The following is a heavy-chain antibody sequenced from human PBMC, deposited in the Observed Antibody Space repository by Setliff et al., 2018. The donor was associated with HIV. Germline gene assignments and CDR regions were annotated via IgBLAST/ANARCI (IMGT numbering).Heavy chain of an antibody. CDR3: ARGPFSRTWLDF. J-gene: IGHJ4*02. V-gene: IGHV4-61*02. Sequence: SETLSLTCTVSGGSISSGSHYWSWIRQSAGKGLEWIGRKNSRGRTNHNPSLKSRVSISIDTSKNQFSLKLTSVTAADTAIYYCARGPFSRTWLDFWGPGALVTVSS. CDR2: KNSRGRT. CDR1: GGSISSGSHY. D-gene: IGHD6-13*01.